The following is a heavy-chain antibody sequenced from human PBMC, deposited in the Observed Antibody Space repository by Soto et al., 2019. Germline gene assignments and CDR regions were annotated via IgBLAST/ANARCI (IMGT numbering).Heavy chain of an antibody. Sequence: QVQLVQSGAEVKKPGASVKVSCKASGYTFTSYAMHWVRQAPGQRLEWMGWINAGNGNTKYSQKFQGRVTITRDTSASTAYMELSILRSEDTAVYYCARGSYYYYGMDVWGQGTTVTVSS. J-gene: IGHJ6*02. V-gene: IGHV1-3*01. CDR2: INAGNGNT. CDR1: GYTFTSYA. CDR3: ARGSYYYYGMDV.